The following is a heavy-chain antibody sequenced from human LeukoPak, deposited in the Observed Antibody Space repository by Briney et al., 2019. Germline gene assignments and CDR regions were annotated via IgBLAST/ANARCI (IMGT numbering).Heavy chain of an antibody. V-gene: IGHV1-2*04. Sequence: ASVKVSCKASGYTFTGYYMHWVRQAPGQGLEWMGWINPNSGGTDYAQKFQGWVTMTRDTSISTAYMELSRLRSDDTAVYYCARDLQQQLSDYYYYYGMDVWGQGTTVTVSS. D-gene: IGHD6-13*01. J-gene: IGHJ6*02. CDR1: GYTFTGYY. CDR3: ARDLQQQLSDYYYYYGMDV. CDR2: INPNSGGT.